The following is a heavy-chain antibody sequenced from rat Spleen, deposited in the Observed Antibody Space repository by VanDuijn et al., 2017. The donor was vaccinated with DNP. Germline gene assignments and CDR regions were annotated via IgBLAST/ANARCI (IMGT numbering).Heavy chain of an antibody. V-gene: IGHV5-22*01. CDR2: ISYDGGST. J-gene: IGHJ2*01. D-gene: IGHD1-4*01. CDR3: SRHVLPLRVWDY. Sequence: EVQLVESGGGSVQPGRSLKLSCAASGFTFSDYYMAWVRQAPTKGLEWVAYISYDGGSTYNGDSVKGRFTISRDNAKSTLYLQMNSLRSEDMATYYCSRHVLPLRVWDYWGQGVMVTVSS. CDR1: GFTFSDYY.